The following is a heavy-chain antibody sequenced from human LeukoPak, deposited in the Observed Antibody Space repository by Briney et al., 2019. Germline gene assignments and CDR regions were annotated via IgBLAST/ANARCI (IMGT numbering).Heavy chain of an antibody. V-gene: IGHV3-23*01. D-gene: IGHD2-15*01. CDR2: INGSGGNT. CDR3: AKARGSTSSLSIDS. CDR1: GFNLSSYA. Sequence: GGSLRLSCAASGFNLSSYAMNWVRQAPGKGLEWVSAINGSGGNTYFADSVKGRFSISRDISKNTLSLLMNSLRAEDTAVYYCAKARGSTSSLSIDSWGQGTLVTVSS. J-gene: IGHJ4*02.